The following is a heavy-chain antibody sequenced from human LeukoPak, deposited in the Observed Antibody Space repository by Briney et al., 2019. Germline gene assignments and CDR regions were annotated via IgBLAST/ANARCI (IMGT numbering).Heavy chain of an antibody. CDR1: GFTVSSNY. CDR2: IYSGGST. CDR3: ARDVATEKMFDP. V-gene: IGHV3-66*01. Sequence: GSLRLSCAASGFTVSSNYMSWVRQAPGKGLEWVSVIYSGGSTYYADSVKGRLTISRDNSKNTLYLQMNSLRAEDTAVYYCARDVATEKMFDPWGQGTLVTVSS. J-gene: IGHJ5*02.